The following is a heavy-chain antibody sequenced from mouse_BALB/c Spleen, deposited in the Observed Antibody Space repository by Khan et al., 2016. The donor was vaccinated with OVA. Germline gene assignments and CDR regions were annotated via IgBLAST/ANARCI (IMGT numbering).Heavy chain of an antibody. V-gene: IGHV2-6-5*01. CDR1: GFTLSDYG. CDR3: AKGVWSYYYTLDY. J-gene: IGHJ4*01. Sequence: VQLKESGPGLVAPSQNLSITCTVSGFTLSDYGVSWIRQPPGKGLEWLGVIWGGGSTYYNSALKSRLSIIKDNSKSQVFLKMSSLQSDDTAMFYCAKGVWSYYYTLDYWGQGTSVTVSS. CDR2: IWGGGST.